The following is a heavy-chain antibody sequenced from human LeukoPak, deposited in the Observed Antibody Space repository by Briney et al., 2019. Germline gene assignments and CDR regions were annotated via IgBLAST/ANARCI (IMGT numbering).Heavy chain of an antibody. CDR2: INTASGVA. J-gene: IGHJ5*02. CDR3: ARDWDPITGTTRWFDP. Sequence: GASVKVSCKTSGYSFTAFYIHWVRQAPGQGLEWMAWINTASGVANYAQKFQGRVTLTGDKSITTVYMELSSLRSDDTALYYCARDWDPITGTTRWFDPWGQGTLVTVSS. V-gene: IGHV1-2*02. D-gene: IGHD1-7*01. CDR1: GYSFTAFY.